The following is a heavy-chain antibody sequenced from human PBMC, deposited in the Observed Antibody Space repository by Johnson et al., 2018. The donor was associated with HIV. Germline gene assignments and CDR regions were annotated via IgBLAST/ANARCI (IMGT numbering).Heavy chain of an antibody. CDR1: GFSVSSSY. V-gene: IGHV3-30-3*01. CDR2: ISYDGSNK. Sequence: QVQLVESGGGFVQPGGSLRLSCAASGFSVSSSYMSWVRQAPGKGLEWVAVISYDGSNKYYADSVTGRFTISRDNSKNTLYMQMNSLRAEDTAVYYCARGGYSSGLGPRDAFDIWGQGTMVTVSS. J-gene: IGHJ3*02. CDR3: ARGGYSSGLGPRDAFDI. D-gene: IGHD6-19*01.